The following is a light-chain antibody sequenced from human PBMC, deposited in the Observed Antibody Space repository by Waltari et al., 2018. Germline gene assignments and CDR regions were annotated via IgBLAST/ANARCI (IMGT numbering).Light chain of an antibody. CDR2: ADR. J-gene: IGLJ2*01. Sequence: SYVLTQPPSVSVAPEQTARLTCGGTNIGSRSVHWYQQKPGQAPVLVVYADRDRPSGIPERFSGSNSGNTATLTISRVEAGDEADYYCQVWDSSSDLEIFGGGTKLTVL. V-gene: IGLV3-21*02. CDR3: QVWDSSSDLEI. CDR1: NIGSRS.